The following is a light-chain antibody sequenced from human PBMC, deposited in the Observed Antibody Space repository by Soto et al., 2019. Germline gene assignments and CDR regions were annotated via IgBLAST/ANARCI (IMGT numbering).Light chain of an antibody. J-gene: IGLJ1*01. CDR3: QSYDSSLRIYV. CDR1: SSNIGAGYD. Sequence: QSVLTQPPSVSGAPGQRVTISCTGSSSNIGAGYDVHWYQQLPGTAPKLLIYGNSNRPSGVPDRFSGSKSATSASLAITGLQAEDEADYYCQSYDSSLRIYVFGSGTKVTVL. CDR2: GNS. V-gene: IGLV1-40*01.